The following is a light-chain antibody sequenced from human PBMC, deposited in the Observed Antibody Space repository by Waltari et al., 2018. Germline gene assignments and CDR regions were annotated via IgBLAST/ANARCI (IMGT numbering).Light chain of an antibody. V-gene: IGLV4-69*01. J-gene: IGLJ3*02. CDR3: QTGGHGTWV. CDR2: VNSDGSP. Sequence: QLVLTQSPSASASPGASVKLTCTLSSGHSSNVLPWLPQRPGKGPRYLMKVNSDGSPSKGDEIPDRFSGSSSGAERYLTISSLQSEDEGDYYCQTGGHGTWVFGGGTKLTVL. CDR1: SGHSSNV.